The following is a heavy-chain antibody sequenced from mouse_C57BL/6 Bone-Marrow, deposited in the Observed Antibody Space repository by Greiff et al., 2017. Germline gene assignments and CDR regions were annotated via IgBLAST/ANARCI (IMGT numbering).Heavy chain of an antibody. D-gene: IGHD1-1*01. CDR2: INPSTGGT. CDR3: ARETTVVAKAMDY. J-gene: IGHJ4*01. CDR1: GYSFTGYY. V-gene: IGHV1-42*01. Sequence: EVQLQQSGPELVKPGASVKISCKASGYSFTGYYMNWVKQSPEKSLEWIGEINPSTGGTTYNQKFKAKATLTVDKSSSTAYMQLKRLTSEDSAVYYCARETTVVAKAMDYWGQGTSVTVSS.